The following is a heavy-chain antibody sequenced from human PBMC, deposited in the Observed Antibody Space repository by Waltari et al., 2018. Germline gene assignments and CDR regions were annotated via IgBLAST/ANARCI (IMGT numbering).Heavy chain of an antibody. J-gene: IGHJ3*02. Sequence: QVQLQQWGAGLLKPSETLSLTCAVYGGSFSGYYWSWIRQPPGKGLEWRGEINHSGSTNYNPTLKRRVSISVDTSKSQFSLKQSSVNAADTAVYYCARGGIVGVTHDAFDIWGQGTMVTVSS. CDR3: ARGGIVGVTHDAFDI. V-gene: IGHV4-34*01. CDR2: INHSGST. D-gene: IGHD1-26*01. CDR1: GGSFSGYY.